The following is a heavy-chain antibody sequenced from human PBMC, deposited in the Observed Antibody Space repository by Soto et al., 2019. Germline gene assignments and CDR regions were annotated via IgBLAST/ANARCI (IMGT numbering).Heavy chain of an antibody. D-gene: IGHD2-15*01. CDR1: GFTVSSNY. J-gene: IGHJ3*02. Sequence: GGSLRLSCAASGFTVSSNYMSWVRQAPGKGLEWVSVIYSGGSTYYADSVKGRFTISRDNSKNTLYLQMNSLRAEDTAVYYCAYVVAARFGPAFDIWGQGTMVTVSS. V-gene: IGHV3-66*01. CDR3: AYVVAARFGPAFDI. CDR2: IYSGGST.